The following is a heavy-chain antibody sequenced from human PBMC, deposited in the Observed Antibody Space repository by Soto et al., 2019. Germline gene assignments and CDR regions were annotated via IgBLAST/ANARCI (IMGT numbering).Heavy chain of an antibody. V-gene: IGHV1-69*13. D-gene: IGHD5-18*01. CDR3: ARDRTAMVISDFDY. Sequence: SVKVSCRASGGTFSSYAISWVRQAPGQGLEWMGGIIPIFGTANYAQKFQGRVTITADESTSTAYMELSSLRSEDTAVYYCARDRTAMVISDFDYWGQGTLVTVSS. CDR2: IIPIFGTA. CDR1: GGTFSSYA. J-gene: IGHJ4*02.